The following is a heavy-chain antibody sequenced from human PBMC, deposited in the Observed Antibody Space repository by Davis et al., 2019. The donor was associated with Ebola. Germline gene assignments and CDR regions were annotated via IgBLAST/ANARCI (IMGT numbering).Heavy chain of an antibody. J-gene: IGHJ4*02. CDR3: ARAGGYDYVWGSYRSNYYFDY. Sequence: SETLSLTCTVSGGSISSYYWSWIRQPPGKGLEWIGYIYYSGSTNYNPSLKSRVTISVDTSKNQFSLKLSSVTAADTAVHYCARAGGYDYVWGSYRSNYYFDYWGQGTLVTVSS. CDR2: IYYSGST. V-gene: IGHV4-59*01. CDR1: GGSISSYY. D-gene: IGHD3-16*02.